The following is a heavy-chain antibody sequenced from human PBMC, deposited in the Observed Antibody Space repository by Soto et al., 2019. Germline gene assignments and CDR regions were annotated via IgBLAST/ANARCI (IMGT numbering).Heavy chain of an antibody. CDR3: VKNSGWFNT. Sequence: GGSLRLSCAASGFTFGTTDMSWVRQAPGEGLEWVSTIDGSGGITYYADSVKGRFTISRDNSRNTVYLQMNSLRGDDTALYYCVKNSGWFNTWGQGTLVTVS. CDR2: IDGSGGIT. V-gene: IGHV3-23*01. CDR1: GFTFGTTD. D-gene: IGHD3-10*01. J-gene: IGHJ5*02.